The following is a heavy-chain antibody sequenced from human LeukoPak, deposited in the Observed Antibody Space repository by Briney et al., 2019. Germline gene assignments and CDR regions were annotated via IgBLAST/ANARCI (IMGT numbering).Heavy chain of an antibody. CDR1: GGTFSSYA. CDR2: IIPIFGTA. J-gene: IGHJ5*02. V-gene: IGHV1-69*01. Sequence: SVKVSCKASGGTFSSYAISWVRQAPGQGLEWMGGIIPIFGTANYAQKFQGRVTITADESTSTAYMELGSLRSEDTAVYYCARALLYGGGWFDPWGQGTLVTVSS. D-gene: IGHD4/OR15-4a*01. CDR3: ARALLYGGGWFDP.